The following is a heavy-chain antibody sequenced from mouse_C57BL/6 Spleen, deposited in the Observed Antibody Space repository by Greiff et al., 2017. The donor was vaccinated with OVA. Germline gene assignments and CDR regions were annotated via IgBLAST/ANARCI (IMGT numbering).Heavy chain of an antibody. CDR1: GYAFSSYW. J-gene: IGHJ3*01. D-gene: IGHD2-3*01. CDR2: IYPGDGDT. CDR3: ARGIYDGYEFAY. V-gene: IGHV1-80*01. Sequence: VQLQQSGAELVKPGASVKISCKASGYAFSSYWMNWVKQRPGKGLEWIGQIYPGDGDTNYNGKFKGKATLTADKSSSTAYMQLSSLTSEDSAVYFCARGIYDGYEFAYWGQGTLVTVSA.